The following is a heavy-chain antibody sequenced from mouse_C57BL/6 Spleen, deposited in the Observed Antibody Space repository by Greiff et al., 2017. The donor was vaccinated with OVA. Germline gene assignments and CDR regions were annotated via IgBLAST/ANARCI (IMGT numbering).Heavy chain of an antibody. CDR3: AKNGANWGYWYFDV. CDR1: GFSLTSYG. Sequence: VQLQESGPGLVQPSQSLSITCTVSGFSLTSYGVHWVRQPPGKGLEWLGVIWSGGSTDYNATFISRLSISKDNSKSQVFCKIHSLQADDTAIYYCAKNGANWGYWYFDVWGTGTTVTVSS. V-gene: IGHV2-4*01. CDR2: IWSGGST. D-gene: IGHD4-1*01. J-gene: IGHJ1*03.